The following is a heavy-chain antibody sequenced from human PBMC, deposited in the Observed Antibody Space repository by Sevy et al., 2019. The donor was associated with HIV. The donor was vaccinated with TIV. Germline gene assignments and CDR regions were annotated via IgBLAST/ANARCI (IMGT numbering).Heavy chain of an antibody. CDR3: ARGRGVFGAVAINWFDP. CDR2: IYSGGST. V-gene: IGHV3-53*01. CDR1: GFTVSSSY. J-gene: IGHJ5*02. D-gene: IGHD3-3*01. Sequence: GGSLRLSCAASGFTVSSSYMTWVRQPPGKGLEWVSVIYSGGSTYYADSVKGRFTISRDNSKNTLYLQMINLRADDTAVYYCARGRGVFGAVAINWFDPWGQGALVTVSS.